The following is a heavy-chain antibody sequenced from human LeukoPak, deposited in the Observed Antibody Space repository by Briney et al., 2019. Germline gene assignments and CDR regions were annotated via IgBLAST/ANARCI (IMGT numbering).Heavy chain of an antibody. D-gene: IGHD5-18*01. J-gene: IGHJ4*02. CDR3: ARGLLTGGYDN. V-gene: IGHV4-59*01. CDR2: IYYTGST. Sequence: SETLSLTCTVSGGSISPYYWSWIRQPPGKGLEWIGYIYYTGSTDYNPSLKSPDTVSVDTSKNQFCLELRSVTAADTAVYYCARGLLTGGYDNWGQGTLGTVSS. CDR1: GGSISPYY.